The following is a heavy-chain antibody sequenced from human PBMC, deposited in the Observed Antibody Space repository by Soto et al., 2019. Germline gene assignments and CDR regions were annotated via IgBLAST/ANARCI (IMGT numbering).Heavy chain of an antibody. V-gene: IGHV1-2*02. CDR1: GYTFTSYG. Sequence: ASVKVSCKASGYTFTSYGISWVLQAPGQGLEWMGWISAYSGGTNYAQKFQGRVTMTRDTSISTAYMELSRLRSDDTAVYYCARAKAWGAARPGYYWGQGTLVTVSS. J-gene: IGHJ4*02. CDR2: ISAYSGGT. D-gene: IGHD6-6*01. CDR3: ARAKAWGAARPGYY.